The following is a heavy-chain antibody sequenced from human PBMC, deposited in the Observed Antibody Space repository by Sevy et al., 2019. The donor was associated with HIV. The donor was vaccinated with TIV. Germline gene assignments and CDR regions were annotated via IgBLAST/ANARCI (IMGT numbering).Heavy chain of an antibody. CDR1: GFTFSSYA. D-gene: IGHD3-10*01. Sequence: GGCLRLSCTTSGFTFSSYALHWVRQAPGRGLEWVAIISHDEIVKEYADSVKGRFTISRDNSKNTLYLQMNSLRTEDTAVYYCARDLPHLLPWELSRGSDSWGQGTLVTVSS. J-gene: IGHJ4*02. CDR3: ARDLPHLLPWELSRGSDS. CDR2: ISHDEIVK. V-gene: IGHV3-30*04.